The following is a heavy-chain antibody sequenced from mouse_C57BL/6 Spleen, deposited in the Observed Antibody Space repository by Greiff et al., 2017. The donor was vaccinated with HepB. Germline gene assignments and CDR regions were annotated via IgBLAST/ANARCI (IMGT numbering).Heavy chain of an antibody. D-gene: IGHD2-4*01. CDR3: ARRSTMITTWFAY. Sequence: VMLVEFGGGLVKPGGSLKLSCAASGFTFRDYGMHWVRQAPEKGLEWVAYISSGSSTIYYADTVKGRFTISSDDAQNTLFLQMTSLRSEDTAMYYCARRSTMITTWFAYWGQGTLVTVSA. CDR1: GFTFRDYG. CDR2: ISSGSSTI. V-gene: IGHV5-17*01. J-gene: IGHJ3*01.